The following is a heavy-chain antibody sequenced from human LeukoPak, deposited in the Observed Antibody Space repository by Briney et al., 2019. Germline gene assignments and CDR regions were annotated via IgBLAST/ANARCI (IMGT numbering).Heavy chain of an antibody. CDR1: GGSFSGYY. CDR3: AREGYDILTGYYYDY. J-gene: IGHJ4*02. D-gene: IGHD3-9*01. Sequence: ETLSLTCAVYGGSFSGYYWSWIRQPPGKGLEWIGEINHSGSTNYNPSLKSRVTISVDTSKDQFSLKLSSVTAADTAVYYCAREGYDILTGYYYDYWGQGTLVIVSS. CDR2: INHSGST. V-gene: IGHV4-34*01.